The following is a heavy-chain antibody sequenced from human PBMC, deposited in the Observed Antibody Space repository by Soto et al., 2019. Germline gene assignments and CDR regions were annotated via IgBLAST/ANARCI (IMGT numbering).Heavy chain of an antibody. CDR3: ARVVDYVFDY. J-gene: IGHJ4*02. D-gene: IGHD4-17*01. CDR1: GGSISSSGST. Sequence: HLQLQESGSGLVTPSETLSLSCAVSGGSISSSGSTWSWIRQPPGRGLEWIGNIYHSENTYYSPSLKSRVTISIDTSNHPFSLRLSSLTAADTAVYDCARVVDYVFDYWGQGALVTVSS. V-gene: IGHV4-30-2*01. CDR2: IYHSENT.